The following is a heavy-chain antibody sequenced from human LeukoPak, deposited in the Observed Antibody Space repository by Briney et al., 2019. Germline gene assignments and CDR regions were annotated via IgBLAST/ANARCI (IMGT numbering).Heavy chain of an antibody. CDR1: EGSISTSYYY. J-gene: IGHJ6*03. V-gene: IGHV4-39*01. CDR2: IYYSGST. Sequence: SETLSLTCTVSEGSISTSYYYWGWIRQPPGKGLEWIGTIYYSGSTYYNPSLKSRLTLSVDTSENQFSLKLSSVTAADTAVYYCARLVGGYSGYPMGYYYYYMDVWGKGTTVTISS. D-gene: IGHD5-12*01. CDR3: ARLVGGYSGYPMGYYYYYMDV.